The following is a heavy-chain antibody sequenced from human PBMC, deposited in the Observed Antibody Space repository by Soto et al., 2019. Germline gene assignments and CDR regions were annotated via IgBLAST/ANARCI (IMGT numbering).Heavy chain of an antibody. CDR1: GFTFSSYG. Sequence: QVQLVESGGGVVQPGRSLRLSCAASGFTFSSYGMHWVRQAPGKGLEWVAVISYDGSNKYYADSVKGRFTISRDNSKNTLDLQMNSLRAEDTAVYYCAKAGEYSGSRDSGGGYWGQGTLVTVSS. CDR2: ISYDGSNK. V-gene: IGHV3-30*18. CDR3: AKAGEYSGSRDSGGGY. D-gene: IGHD1-26*01. J-gene: IGHJ4*02.